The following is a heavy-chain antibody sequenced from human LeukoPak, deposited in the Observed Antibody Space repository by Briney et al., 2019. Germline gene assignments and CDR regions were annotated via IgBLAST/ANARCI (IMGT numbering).Heavy chain of an antibody. CDR1: GFTFSSHW. J-gene: IGHJ4*02. CDR2: IKYDASST. D-gene: IGHD6-19*01. V-gene: IGHV3-74*01. Sequence: PGGSLRLSYADSGFTFSSHWMHWVRQAPGKGLVWVSRIKYDASSTSYADSVKGRFTISRDNAKNTLYLQMNSLRAEDTAVYYCARDLAVADTGNYWGQGTLVTVSS. CDR3: ARDLAVADTGNY.